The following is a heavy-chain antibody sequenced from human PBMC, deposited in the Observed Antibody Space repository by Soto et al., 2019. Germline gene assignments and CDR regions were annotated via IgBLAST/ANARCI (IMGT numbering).Heavy chain of an antibody. D-gene: IGHD3-10*01. V-gene: IGHV3-72*01. CDR2: TRNKANSYTP. CDR1: GFTFSVHY. J-gene: IGHJ6*02. Sequence: GGSLRLSCAASGFTFSVHYMDWVRQAPGKGLEWVGRTRNKANSYTPDYAASVKGRFTISRDDSKNSLYLQMNSLKTEDTAVYHCARGPIRFGAQYSYYDMDVWGQGTTVTV. CDR3: ARGPIRFGAQYSYYDMDV.